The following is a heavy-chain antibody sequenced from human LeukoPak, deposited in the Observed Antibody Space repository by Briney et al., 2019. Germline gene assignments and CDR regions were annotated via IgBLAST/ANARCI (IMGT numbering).Heavy chain of an antibody. CDR3: ARDMGSSSSSSDY. J-gene: IGHJ4*02. CDR1: GFTFSSYS. V-gene: IGHV3-21*01. CDR2: ISSSSSHI. D-gene: IGHD6-6*01. Sequence: RGSLRLSCAASGFTFSSYSMNWVRQAPGKGLEWVSSISSSSSHIYYADSVKGRFTISRDNAKNSLYLQMNSLRAEDTAVYYCARDMGSSSSSSDYWGQGTLVTVSS.